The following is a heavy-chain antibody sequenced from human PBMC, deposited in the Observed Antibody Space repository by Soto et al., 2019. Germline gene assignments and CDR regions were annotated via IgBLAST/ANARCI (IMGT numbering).Heavy chain of an antibody. Sequence: SETLSLTCTVSGGSISSYYWSWIRQPPGKGLEWIGYIYFRGTTNYNPSLKSRVTMSADTSKNRFSLKLNSVTAADTAVYYCASIWFGDFDYWGHGTLVTVSS. V-gene: IGHV4-59*01. CDR2: IYFRGTT. CDR3: ASIWFGDFDY. J-gene: IGHJ4*01. CDR1: GGSISSYY. D-gene: IGHD3-10*01.